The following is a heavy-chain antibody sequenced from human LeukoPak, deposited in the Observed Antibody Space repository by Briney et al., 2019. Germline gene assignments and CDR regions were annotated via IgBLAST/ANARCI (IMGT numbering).Heavy chain of an antibody. Sequence: GGSLSLSCEPSGFIVTSYYMTCVRQPPGKGLEWVSVIYSGGTTYYADSVKGRVAISRDNSKNTVFLQMNSVRAEDTAVYYCATPLGPYCSSATCYAPFDHWGQGTLVTVSS. CDR2: IYSGGTT. CDR3: ATPLGPYCSSATCYAPFDH. V-gene: IGHV3-66*01. CDR1: GFIVTSYY. J-gene: IGHJ4*02. D-gene: IGHD2-2*01.